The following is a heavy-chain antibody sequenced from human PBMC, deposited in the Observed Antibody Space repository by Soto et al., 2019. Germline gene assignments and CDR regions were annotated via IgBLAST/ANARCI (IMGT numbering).Heavy chain of an antibody. CDR2: IYYSGTT. V-gene: IGHV4-39*01. CDR3: ARTGIRPFYNYYGMDV. Sequence: ETLSLTCSVSGGSISSSSYYWGWIRQPPGMGLEWIGSIYYSGTTYYNPSLKSRVTISVDTSKNQFSLKLNSVTAADTAVYYCARTGIRPFYNYYGMDVWGQGTTVTVSS. D-gene: IGHD2-2*02. CDR1: GGSISSSSYY. J-gene: IGHJ6*02.